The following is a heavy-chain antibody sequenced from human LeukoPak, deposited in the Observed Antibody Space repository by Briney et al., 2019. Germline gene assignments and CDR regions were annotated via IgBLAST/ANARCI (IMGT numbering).Heavy chain of an antibody. Sequence: GGSLRLSCAASGFTFSSYAMSWVRQAPGKELEWVSAISGSGGSTYYADSVKGRFTIPRDNSKNTLYLQMNSLRAEDTAVYYCAKDLVGPAMVEDAFDIWGQGTMVTVSS. J-gene: IGHJ3*02. V-gene: IGHV3-23*01. CDR2: ISGSGGST. CDR3: AKDLVGPAMVEDAFDI. D-gene: IGHD5-18*01. CDR1: GFTFSSYA.